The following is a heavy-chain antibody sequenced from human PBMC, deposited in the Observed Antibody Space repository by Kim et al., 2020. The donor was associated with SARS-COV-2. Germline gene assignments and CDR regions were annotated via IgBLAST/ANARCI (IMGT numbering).Heavy chain of an antibody. V-gene: IGHV4-31*03. Sequence: SETLSLTCSVSDDSINSGDHYWGWIRQHPEKGLEWIGYIYYSGSTYYNPSLDSRVILSVDTSKNQFSLNLRYVTDANTAMYYCVSSGYCSGGVCPTFDNWGQGILVTVSS. D-gene: IGHD2-8*02. CDR3: VSSGYCSGGVCPTFDN. CDR2: IYYSGST. J-gene: IGHJ4*02. CDR1: DDSINSGDHY.